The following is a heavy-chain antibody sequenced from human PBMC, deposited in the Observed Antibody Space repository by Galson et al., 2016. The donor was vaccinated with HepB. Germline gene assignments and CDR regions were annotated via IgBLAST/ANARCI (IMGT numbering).Heavy chain of an antibody. J-gene: IGHJ6*03. Sequence: QSGAEVKKPGESLKISCEGSGYSFTRYWIAWVRQMPGKGLEWMGIIYPADSDTKYSPSFEGQVTISVDNSISTAYLRWSSLKASDTAIYYCASGRISYYYIDVWGRGTTVSVSS. V-gene: IGHV5-51*01. D-gene: IGHD3-3*02. CDR1: GYSFTRYW. CDR3: ASGRISYYYIDV. CDR2: IYPADSDT.